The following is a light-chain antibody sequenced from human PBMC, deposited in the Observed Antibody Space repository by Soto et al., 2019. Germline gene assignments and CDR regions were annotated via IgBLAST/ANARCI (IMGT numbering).Light chain of an antibody. J-gene: IGLJ2*01. V-gene: IGLV1-40*01. CDR2: GNN. Sequence: QSVLTQAPSVSGAPGQRVTISCTGTSSNIGAGFGVHWYQQLPGTAPKLLIHGNNNRPSGVPDRFSGSKSRTSASLTIDGLQAEDEAHYYCQSYDRSLSVVFGGGTKLTVL. CDR3: QSYDRSLSVV. CDR1: SSNIGAGFG.